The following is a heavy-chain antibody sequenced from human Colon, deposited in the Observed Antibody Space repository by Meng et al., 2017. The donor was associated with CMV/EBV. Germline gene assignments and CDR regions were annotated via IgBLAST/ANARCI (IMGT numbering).Heavy chain of an antibody. J-gene: IGHJ4*02. CDR1: GFTFSNYG. CDR2: IRYDGRKE. CDR3: AKDLGTPSELEPFDY. D-gene: IGHD1-1*01. V-gene: IGHV3-30*02. Sequence: GESLKISCVASGFTFSNYGLHWVRQAPGKGLEWVTFIRYDGRKEYYADSVKGRFTISRDNSKNTLYLQMNSLRAEDTATYYCAKDLGTPSELEPFDYWGQGTLVTVSS.